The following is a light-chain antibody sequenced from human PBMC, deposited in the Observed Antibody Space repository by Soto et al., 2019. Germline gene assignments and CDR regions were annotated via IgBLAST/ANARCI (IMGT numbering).Light chain of an antibody. V-gene: IGLV2-14*01. CDR1: SRAVGGYNY. CDR3: SSYTSSSTLVV. CDR2: DVS. J-gene: IGLJ2*01. Sequence: QSALPQPASVSGSPGLSIPISCTGTSRAVGGYNYVSWYQQPPGKAPKLMIYDVSNRPSGVSNRFSGSKSGNTASLTISGLQAEDEADYYCSSYTSSSTLVVFGGGTKLTVL.